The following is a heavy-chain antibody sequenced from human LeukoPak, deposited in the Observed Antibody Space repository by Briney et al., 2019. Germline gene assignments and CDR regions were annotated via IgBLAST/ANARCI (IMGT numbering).Heavy chain of an antibody. Sequence: GGSLRLSCAASGFTFSSYWMHWVRQVPGKGLVWVSRINSDGSSTSYADSVKGRFTISRDNAKNTLYVQMNSLRVEDTAVYYCSTGSGHAFDIWGRGTMVTVSS. J-gene: IGHJ3*02. D-gene: IGHD3-10*01. CDR2: INSDGSST. CDR1: GFTFSSYW. CDR3: STGSGHAFDI. V-gene: IGHV3-74*01.